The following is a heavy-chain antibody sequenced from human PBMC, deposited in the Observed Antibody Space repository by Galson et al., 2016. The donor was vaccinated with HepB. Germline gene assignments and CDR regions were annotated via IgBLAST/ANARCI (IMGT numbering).Heavy chain of an antibody. Sequence: SLRLSCAVSGFSFSTYAMSWVRQAPGKGLVWVSTIGGSGDNTYYADSVKGRFTISRDNSMNTLYLQMNSLRAEDTAVYYCAKDLLSDYVWWSYRFQDWGQGAAVTVSS. V-gene: IGHV3-23*01. J-gene: IGHJ4*02. D-gene: IGHD3-16*02. CDR2: IGGSGDNT. CDR3: AKDLLSDYVWWSYRFQD. CDR1: GFSFSTYA.